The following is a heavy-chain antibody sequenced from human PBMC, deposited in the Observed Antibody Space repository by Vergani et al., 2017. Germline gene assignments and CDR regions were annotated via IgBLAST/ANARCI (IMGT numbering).Heavy chain of an antibody. CDR1: GFTFSSHG. J-gene: IGHJ5*02. Sequence: QVQLVESEGGVVQPGRSLTLSCVASGFTFSSHGMHWVRPAPGKGIEWVAVIWYDGSKKYYGESVKGRFTISRDNSKNTLYRQMNSLRVEDTAVYYCARWGNEKRLDAWGQGTLVTVSS. CDR3: ARWGNEKRLDA. D-gene: IGHD1-1*01. CDR2: IWYDGSKK. V-gene: IGHV3-33*01.